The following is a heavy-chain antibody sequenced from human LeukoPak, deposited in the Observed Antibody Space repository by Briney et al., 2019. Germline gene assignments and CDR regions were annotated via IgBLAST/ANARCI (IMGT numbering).Heavy chain of an antibody. Sequence: GGSLRLSCAASGFTFTNEGMHWVRQAPGKGLEWVAVISYDGSSQDYADSVKGRFTISRDNSKNNVYLQMNSLRAEDTAMYYCARELLYFADSSGGQGTLVTVSS. CDR3: ARELLYFADSS. V-gene: IGHV3-30-3*01. D-gene: IGHD3-3*01. CDR2: ISYDGSSQ. CDR1: GFTFTNEG. J-gene: IGHJ4*02.